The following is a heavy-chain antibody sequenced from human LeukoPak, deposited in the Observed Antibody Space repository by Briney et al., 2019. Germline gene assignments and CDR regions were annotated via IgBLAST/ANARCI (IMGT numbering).Heavy chain of an antibody. CDR1: GYTFSSYY. V-gene: IGHV1-46*01. CDR2: INPSGGST. D-gene: IGHD2-15*01. CDR3: ARSRRYCSGGSCYPPGDY. Sequence: ASVKVSCKASGYTFSSYYMHWVRQAPGQGLEWMGIINPSGGSTSYAQKFQGRVTMTGDTSTSTVYMELSRLRSDDTAVYYCARSRRYCSGGSCYPPGDYWGQGTLVTVSS. J-gene: IGHJ4*02.